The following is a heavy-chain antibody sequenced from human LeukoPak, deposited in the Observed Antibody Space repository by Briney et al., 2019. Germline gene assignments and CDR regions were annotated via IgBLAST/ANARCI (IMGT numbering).Heavy chain of an antibody. J-gene: IGHJ4*02. CDR2: ISDSDDST. Sequence: PGGSLRLSCAASGFTFSNYGMSWVRQAPGKGLEWVSTISDSDDSTYYADSVKGRFTISRDNSKNTLYLQMNSLRAEDTAVYYCAKDYYDSSGFDYWGQGTLVTVSS. D-gene: IGHD3-22*01. CDR1: GFTFSNYG. CDR3: AKDYYDSSGFDY. V-gene: IGHV3-23*01.